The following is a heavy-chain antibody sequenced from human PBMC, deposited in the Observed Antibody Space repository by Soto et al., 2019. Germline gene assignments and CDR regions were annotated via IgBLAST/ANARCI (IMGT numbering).Heavy chain of an antibody. D-gene: IGHD6-13*01. CDR1: GFTFSSYA. J-gene: IGHJ4*02. CDR3: AKVSSSSTGPLDFDY. V-gene: IGHV3-23*01. Sequence: PGGSLRISCAASGFTFSSYAMSWVRQAPGKGLEWVSAISGSGGSTYYADSVKGRFTISRDNSKNTLYLQMSSLRAEDTAVYYCAKVSSSSTGPLDFDYWGQGTLVTVSS. CDR2: ISGSGGST.